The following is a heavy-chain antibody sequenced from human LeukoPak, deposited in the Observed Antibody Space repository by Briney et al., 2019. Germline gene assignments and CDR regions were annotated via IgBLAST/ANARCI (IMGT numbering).Heavy chain of an antibody. CDR3: AREHDYSNYYGAFDV. CDR2: INPNSGGT. V-gene: IGHV1-2*02. J-gene: IGHJ3*01. D-gene: IGHD4-11*01. CDR1: GGTFSSHA. Sequence: GASVKVSCKASGGTFSSHAISWVRQAPGQGLEWMGWINPNSGGTNYAQKFQGRVTMTRDTSISTAYMELSRLRSDDTAVYYCAREHDYSNYYGAFDVWGQGTMVTVSS.